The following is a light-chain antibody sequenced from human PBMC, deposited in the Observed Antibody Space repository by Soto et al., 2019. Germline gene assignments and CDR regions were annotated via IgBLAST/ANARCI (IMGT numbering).Light chain of an antibody. Sequence: DIQMTHCPSTLSGSVGDIVAITCGSSQTISSCLAWYQQKPGKAPKLLIYKASTLKSGVPSRFSGSGSGTESTLTISSLQPDDFETYYCQHYNSDSEAFGQGTKVDIK. V-gene: IGKV1-5*03. CDR3: QHYNSDSEA. J-gene: IGKJ1*01. CDR1: QTISSC. CDR2: KAS.